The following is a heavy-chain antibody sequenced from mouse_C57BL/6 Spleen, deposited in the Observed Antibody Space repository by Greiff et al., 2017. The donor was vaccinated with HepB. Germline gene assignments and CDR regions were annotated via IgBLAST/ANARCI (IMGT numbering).Heavy chain of an antibody. CDR3: AREHGAMDY. V-gene: IGHV1-64*01. CDR1: GYTFTSYW. CDR2: IHPNSGST. Sequence: QVHVKQPGAELVKPGASVKLSCKASGYTFTSYWMHWVKQRPGQGLEWIGMIHPNSGSTNYNEKFKSKATLTVDKSSSTAYMQLSSLTSEDSAVYYCAREHGAMDYWGQGTSVTVSS. J-gene: IGHJ4*01.